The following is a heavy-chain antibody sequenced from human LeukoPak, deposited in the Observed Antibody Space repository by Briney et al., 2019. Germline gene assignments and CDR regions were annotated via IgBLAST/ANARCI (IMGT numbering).Heavy chain of an antibody. CDR3: ARPGLRGDYVY. D-gene: IGHD4-17*01. J-gene: IGHJ4*02. V-gene: IGHV1-69*04. Sequence: PVASVKVSCKASGGTFSSYAISWVRQAPGQGLEWMGRIIPILGIANYAQKFQGRVTMTRDTSTSTVYMALSSLRSEDTAVYYCARPGLRGDYVYWGQGTLVTVSS. CDR2: IIPILGIA. CDR1: GGTFSSYA.